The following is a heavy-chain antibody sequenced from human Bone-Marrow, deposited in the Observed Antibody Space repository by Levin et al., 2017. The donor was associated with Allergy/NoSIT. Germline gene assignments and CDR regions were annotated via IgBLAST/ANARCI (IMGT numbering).Heavy chain of an antibody. J-gene: IGHJ3*02. V-gene: IGHV3-23*01. D-gene: IGHD6-13*01. CDR3: AKTSREQQLAGLDAFDI. CDR1: GFTFSSYA. CDR2: CSTMVFSS. Sequence: GESLKISCAASGFTFSSYAMNWVRQAPGKGLDWVALCSTMVFSSSSSSSFPGRFTISRDNSKNTLYLQMNSLRAEDTAVYYCAKTSREQQLAGLDAFDIWGQGTMVTVSS.